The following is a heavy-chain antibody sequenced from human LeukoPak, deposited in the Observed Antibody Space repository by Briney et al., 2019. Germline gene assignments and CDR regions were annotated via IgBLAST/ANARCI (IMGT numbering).Heavy chain of an antibody. V-gene: IGHV4-34*01. Sequence: SETLSLTCAVYGGSFSGYYWSWIRQPPGKGLEWIGEINHSGSTNYNPSLKSRVTISVDTSKNQFSLKLSSVTAADTAVCYCARDRWQLVLPYYYYYMDVWGKGTTVTVSS. D-gene: IGHD6-13*01. CDR2: INHSGST. J-gene: IGHJ6*03. CDR3: ARDRWQLVLPYYYYYMDV. CDR1: GGSFSGYY.